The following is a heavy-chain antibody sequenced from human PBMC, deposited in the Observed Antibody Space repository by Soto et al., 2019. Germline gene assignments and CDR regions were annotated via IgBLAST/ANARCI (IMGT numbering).Heavy chain of an antibody. V-gene: IGHV3-74*01. CDR2: INSDGSST. J-gene: IGHJ6*02. D-gene: IGHD3-9*01. CDR3: ARPIYDILTGFVSDYYYYGMDV. CDR1: GFTFSSYW. Sequence: PGGSLRLSCAASGFTFSSYWMHWVRQAPGKGLVWVSRINSDGSSTSYADSVKGRFTISRDNAKNTLYLQMNSLRAEDTAVYYCARPIYDILTGFVSDYYYYGMDVWGQGTTVTVSS.